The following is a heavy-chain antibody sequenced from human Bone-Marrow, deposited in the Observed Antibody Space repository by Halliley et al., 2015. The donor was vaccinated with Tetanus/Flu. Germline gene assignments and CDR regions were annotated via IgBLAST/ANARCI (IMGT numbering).Heavy chain of an antibody. V-gene: IGHV3-30*18. D-gene: IGHD6-13*01. Sequence: SGFTFITYGIHWVRQAPGRGLEWVAAISHDGSNKYYADSVKGRFTISRDNSKNTLYLQMNSLRAADTALYYCAKATGSSLGGDGMDVLGQGTTVTVSS. CDR1: GFTFITYG. CDR3: AKATGSSLGGDGMDV. J-gene: IGHJ6*02. CDR2: ISHDGSNK.